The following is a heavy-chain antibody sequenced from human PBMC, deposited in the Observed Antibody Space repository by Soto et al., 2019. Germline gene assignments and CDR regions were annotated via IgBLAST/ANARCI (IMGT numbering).Heavy chain of an antibody. Sequence: GASVKVCCKASGYTFIEFGISCGRPAPGQGLEWMGWINTNNGNTNYAQKFQGRVSMTTDTSTNTAYMELIGLTSDDTAVYFCSSVFLRGRGDDWNYTLYLHHGSSDL. CDR1: GYTFIEFG. J-gene: IGHJ2*01. CDR3: SSVFLRGRGDDWNYTLYLHHGSSDL. V-gene: IGHV1-18*04. CDR2: INTNNGNT. D-gene: IGHD1-7*01.